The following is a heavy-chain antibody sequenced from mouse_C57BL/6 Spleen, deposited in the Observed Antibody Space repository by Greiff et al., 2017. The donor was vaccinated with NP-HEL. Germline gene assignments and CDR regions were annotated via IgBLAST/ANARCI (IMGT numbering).Heavy chain of an antibody. CDR1: GFTFSSYG. D-gene: IGHD1-1*01. CDR2: ISSGGSYT. CDR3: ARHHGSREPAWFAY. V-gene: IGHV5-6*02. Sequence: DVKLVESGGDLVKPGGSLKLSCAASGFTFSSYGMSWVRQTPDKRLEWVATISSGGSYTYYPDSVKGRFTISRDNAKNTLYLQMSSLKSEDTAMYYCARHHGSREPAWFAYWGQGTLVTVSA. J-gene: IGHJ3*01.